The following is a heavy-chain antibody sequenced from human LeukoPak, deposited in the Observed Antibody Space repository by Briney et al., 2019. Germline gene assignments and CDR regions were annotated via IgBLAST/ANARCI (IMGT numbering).Heavy chain of an antibody. D-gene: IGHD2-2*01. CDR2: IYYSGST. Sequence: SGPGLVKPSETLSLTCTVSGGSISSSSYYWGWVRQPPGKGLEWIGSIYYSGSTYYNPSLKGLVTISVDTYKNQYSLKLSSVTAADTAVYYCARLPCGSTSCYGGFDYWGQGTLVTVSS. V-gene: IGHV4-39*01. CDR3: ARLPCGSTSCYGGFDY. J-gene: IGHJ4*02. CDR1: GGSISSSSYY.